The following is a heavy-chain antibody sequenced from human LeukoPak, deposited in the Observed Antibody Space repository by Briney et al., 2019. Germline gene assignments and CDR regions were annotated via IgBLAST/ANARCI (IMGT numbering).Heavy chain of an antibody. CDR3: AEYSSLPPYYYYGMDV. Sequence: GRSLRLSCAASGFTFSSYGMHWVRQAPGKGLEWVAVISYDGSNKYYADSVKGRFTISRDNSKNTLYLQMNSLRAEDTAVYYCAEYSSLPPYYYYGMDVWGQGTTVTVSS. CDR2: ISYDGSNK. V-gene: IGHV3-30*03. D-gene: IGHD2-15*01. J-gene: IGHJ6*02. CDR1: GFTFSSYG.